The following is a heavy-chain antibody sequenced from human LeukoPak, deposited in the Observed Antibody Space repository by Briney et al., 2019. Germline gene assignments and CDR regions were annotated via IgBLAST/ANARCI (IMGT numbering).Heavy chain of an antibody. V-gene: IGHV3-48*01. Sequence: TGGSLRLSCAASAFTFSSYSMNWVRQAPGKGLEWASYISSSSSTIYYADSVKGRFTISRDNAKNSLYLQMNSLRAEDTAVYYCARPRGYNYDILTGYPTESGFDPWGQGTLVTVSS. CDR3: ARPRGYNYDILTGYPTESGFDP. D-gene: IGHD3-9*01. CDR1: AFTFSSYS. J-gene: IGHJ5*02. CDR2: ISSSSSTI.